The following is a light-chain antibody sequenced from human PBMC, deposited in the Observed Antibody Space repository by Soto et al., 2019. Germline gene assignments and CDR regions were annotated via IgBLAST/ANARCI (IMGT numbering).Light chain of an antibody. J-gene: IGKJ4*01. V-gene: IGKV3-15*01. CDR1: QSVSSN. CDR2: GAS. CDR3: QQYNNWQLT. Sequence: EIVMTQSPATLSVSPGERATRSCRASQSVSSNLAWYQQKPGQAPRLLIYGASTRATGIPARFSGSGSGTEFTLTITSLQSEDFAVYYCQQYNNWQLTFGGGTKVEIK.